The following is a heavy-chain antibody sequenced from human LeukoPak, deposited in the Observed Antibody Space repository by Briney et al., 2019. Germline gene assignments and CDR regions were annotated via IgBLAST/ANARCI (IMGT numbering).Heavy chain of an antibody. J-gene: IGHJ4*02. CDR3: AKDRNGNDELC. V-gene: IGHV3-23*01. CDR2: ICGFGFGGST. Sequence: GGSLRLSCVASGFAFRTNGMTWVRQAPGKGPEGVSTICGFGFGGSTHYSESVKGRLTISRDNSKNSLYLQMDSWRAEDTALYYWAKDRNGNDELCWGQGTLVTVSS. CDR1: GFAFRTNG. D-gene: IGHD1-1*01.